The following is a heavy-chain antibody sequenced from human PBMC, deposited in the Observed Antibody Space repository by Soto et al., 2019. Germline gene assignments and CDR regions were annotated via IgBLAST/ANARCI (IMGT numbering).Heavy chain of an antibody. CDR2: FYYSGST. D-gene: IGHD3-10*01. CDR1: GGSITNANYY. V-gene: IGHV4-39*01. Sequence: ASETLSLTCSVSGGSITNANYYWGWIRQPPGKGLEWIASFYYSGSTYYNPSLKGRVTIPVDTSTNQFSLNLSSLTAADTAVYYCARQGRYYGSGSYFDPWGQGTLVTVSS. CDR3: ARQGRYYGSGSYFDP. J-gene: IGHJ5*02.